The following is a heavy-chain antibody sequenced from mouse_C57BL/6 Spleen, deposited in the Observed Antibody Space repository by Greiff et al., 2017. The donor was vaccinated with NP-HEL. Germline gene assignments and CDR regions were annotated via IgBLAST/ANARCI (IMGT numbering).Heavy chain of an antibody. V-gene: IGHV1-42*01. J-gene: IGHJ2*01. CDR1: GYSFTGYY. D-gene: IGHD1-1*01. CDR2: INPSTGGT. CDR3: ARRGSRYYFDY. Sequence: VHVKQSGPELVKPGASVKISCKASGYSFTGYYMNWVKQSPEKSLEWIGEINPSTGGTTYNQKFKAKATLTVDKSSSTAYMQLKSLTSGDSAVYYCARRGSRYYFDYWGQGTTLTVSS.